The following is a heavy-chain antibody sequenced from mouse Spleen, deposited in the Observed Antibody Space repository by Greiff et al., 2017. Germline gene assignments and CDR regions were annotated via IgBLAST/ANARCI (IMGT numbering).Heavy chain of an antibody. V-gene: IGHV3-6*01. CDR1: GYSITSGYY. J-gene: IGHJ2*01. D-gene: IGHD1-1*01. Sequence: EVQLQQSGPGLVKPSQSLSLTCSVTGYSITSGYYWNWIRQFPGNKLEWMGYISYDGSNNYNPSLKNRISITRDTSKNQFFLKLNSVTTEDTATYYCASENYGSSFFDYWGQGTTLTVSS. CDR2: ISYDGSN. CDR3: ASENYGSSFFDY.